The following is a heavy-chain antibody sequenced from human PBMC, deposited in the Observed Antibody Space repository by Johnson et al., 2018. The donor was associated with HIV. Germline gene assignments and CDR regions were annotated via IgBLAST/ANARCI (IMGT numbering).Heavy chain of an antibody. J-gene: IGHJ3*02. V-gene: IGHV3-30*04. D-gene: IGHD6-6*01. Sequence: QVQLVESGRGVVQPGRSLRLSCAASGFTFSSYAMHWVRQAPGKGLEWVAFVSYDGTNEFYADSVKGRFTVSRDSSKNTLFLQMNSLRAEDTAVYFCAKVHIAARWSDAFDIWGQGTMVTVSS. CDR2: VSYDGTNE. CDR3: AKVHIAARWSDAFDI. CDR1: GFTFSSYA.